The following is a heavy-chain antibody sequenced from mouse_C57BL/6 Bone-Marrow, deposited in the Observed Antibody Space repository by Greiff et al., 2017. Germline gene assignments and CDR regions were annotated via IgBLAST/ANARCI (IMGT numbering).Heavy chain of an antibody. J-gene: IGHJ3*01. Sequence: SGAELARPGASVKLSCKASGYTFTSYGISWVKQRTGQGLEWIGEIYPRSGNTYYNEKFKGKATLTADKSSSTAYMELRSLTSEDSAVYFCARGIYYDYDEGFAYWGQGTLVTVSA. CDR3: ARGIYYDYDEGFAY. CDR2: IYPRSGNT. V-gene: IGHV1-81*01. CDR1: GYTFTSYG. D-gene: IGHD2-4*01.